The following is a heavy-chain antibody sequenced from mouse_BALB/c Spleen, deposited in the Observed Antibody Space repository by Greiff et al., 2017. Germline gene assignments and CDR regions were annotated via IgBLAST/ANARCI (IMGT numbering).Heavy chain of an antibody. D-gene: IGHD1-1*01. J-gene: IGHJ2*01. V-gene: IGHV5-6-5*01. CDR2: ISSGGST. CDR1: GFTFSSYA. Sequence: EVQRVESGGGLVKPGGSLKLSCAASGFTFSSYAMSWVRQTPEKRLEWVASISSGGSTYYPDSVKGRFTISRDNARNILYLQMSSLRSEDTAMYYCARDGSSYRDFDYWGQGTTLTVSS. CDR3: ARDGSSYRDFDY.